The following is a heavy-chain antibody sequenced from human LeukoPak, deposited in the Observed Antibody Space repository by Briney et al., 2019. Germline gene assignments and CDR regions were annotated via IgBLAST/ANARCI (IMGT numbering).Heavy chain of an antibody. CDR3: ARRTRFPASFDY. D-gene: IGHD2-21*01. CDR1: GGSFSGYY. V-gene: IGHV4-34*01. Sequence: SETLSLTCAVYGGSFSGYYWSWIHQPPGKGLEWIGEINHSGSTNYNPSLKSRVTISVDTSKNQFSLKLSSVTAADTAVYYCARRTRFPASFDYWGQGTLVTVSS. CDR2: INHSGST. J-gene: IGHJ4*02.